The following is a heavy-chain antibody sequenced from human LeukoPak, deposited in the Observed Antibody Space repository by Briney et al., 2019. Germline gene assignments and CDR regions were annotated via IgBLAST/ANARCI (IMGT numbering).Heavy chain of an antibody. D-gene: IGHD3-22*01. CDR2: ISSSSSYI. Sequence: GGSLRLSCAASGFTFSSYSMNWVRQAPGKGLEWVSSISSSSSYIYYADSVKGRFTISRDNAKNSLYLQMNSLRAEDTAVYYCARDRGFYYYDSSGTHFDYWGQGTLVTVSS. CDR3: ARDRGFYYYDSSGTHFDY. J-gene: IGHJ4*02. V-gene: IGHV3-21*01. CDR1: GFTFSSYS.